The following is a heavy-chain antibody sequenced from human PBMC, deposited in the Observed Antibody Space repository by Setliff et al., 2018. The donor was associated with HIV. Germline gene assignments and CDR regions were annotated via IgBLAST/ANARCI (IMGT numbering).Heavy chain of an antibody. CDR2: INAGNGDT. V-gene: IGHV1-3*01. J-gene: IGHJ4*02. CDR3: AIGSSNWPHRPNNYYFDY. D-gene: IGHD6-13*01. Sequence: GASVKVSCKASGDTFTTYALHWVRQAPGQRLEWMGWINAGNGDTKSSQKFQGRVTITRDTSASTAYMELSNLRSEDTGVYYCAIGSSNWPHRPNNYYFDYWGQGTPVTVSS. CDR1: GDTFTTYA.